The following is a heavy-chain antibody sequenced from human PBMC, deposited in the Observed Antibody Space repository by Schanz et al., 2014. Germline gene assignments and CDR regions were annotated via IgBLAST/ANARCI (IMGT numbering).Heavy chain of an antibody. CDR2: IVGGGGAT. V-gene: IGHV3-23*01. D-gene: IGHD3-10*01. CDR3: VREDMVRGIRAFDI. Sequence: EVQLLESGGGLVQPGGSLRLSCAASGFTFSSYAMSWVRQAPGKGLEWVSAIVGGGGATYYAESVKGRFTISRDNSKNSLFLQMNSLTAEDTAVYYCVREDMVRGIRAFDIWGQGTMVTVSS. CDR1: GFTFSSYA. J-gene: IGHJ3*02.